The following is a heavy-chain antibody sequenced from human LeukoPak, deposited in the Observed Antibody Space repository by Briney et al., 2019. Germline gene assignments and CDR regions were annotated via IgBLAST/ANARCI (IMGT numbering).Heavy chain of an antibody. Sequence: GGSLRLSCTASGFTFGSYAMTWVRQAPGKGLEWVSGIYSSGGVTYYADSVRGRFTISRDNSKNTLYLQMNDLRADDTAVYYCAKASWAEVTTTYFAYWGQGTLVTVSS. CDR2: IYSSGGVT. J-gene: IGHJ4*02. D-gene: IGHD3-22*01. V-gene: IGHV3-23*01. CDR3: AKASWAEVTTTYFAY. CDR1: GFTFGSYA.